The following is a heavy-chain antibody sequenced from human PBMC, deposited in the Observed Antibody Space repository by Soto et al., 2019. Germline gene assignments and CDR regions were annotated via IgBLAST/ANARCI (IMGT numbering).Heavy chain of an antibody. CDR3: ARMASAGTLDWFDP. J-gene: IGHJ5*02. V-gene: IGHV1-8*02. CDR1: GYTFINFD. Sequence: SVKVSFKDSGYTFINFDISWVRQAAGQGLEWLGWMNPGSGKTGYASKFQGRVAMTRDASTGTSHLDLSSLTSDDTDVYYCARMASAGTLDWFDPWGPGTLVTVYS. CDR2: MNPGSGKT. D-gene: IGHD6-13*01.